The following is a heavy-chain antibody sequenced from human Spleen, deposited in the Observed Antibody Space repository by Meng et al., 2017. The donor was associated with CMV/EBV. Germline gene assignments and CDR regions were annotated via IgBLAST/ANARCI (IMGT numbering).Heavy chain of an antibody. Sequence: ASVKVSCKASGYTFTGYYMHWVRQAPGQGLEWMGWINPNSGGTDYAYNFRGRVTVTTDTSTNIAYMDLRSLRSDDTAVYFCARDTPYRSSSGGDHYYYYGMDVWGQGTTVTVSS. J-gene: IGHJ6*02. D-gene: IGHD6-6*01. V-gene: IGHV1-2*02. CDR2: INPNSGGT. CDR1: GYTFTGYY. CDR3: ARDTPYRSSSGGDHYYYYGMDV.